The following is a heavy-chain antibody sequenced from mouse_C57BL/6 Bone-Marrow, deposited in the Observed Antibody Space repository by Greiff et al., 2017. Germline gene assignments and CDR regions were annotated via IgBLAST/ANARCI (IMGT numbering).Heavy chain of an antibody. Sequence: QVQLQQPGAELVKPGASVKMSCKASGYTFTSYWITWVKLRPGQGLEWIGDIYPGSGSTNYNEKFKSKATLTVDTSSSTAYMQLSSLTSEDSAVYYCARSFYDGYYYYAMDYWGQGTSVTVSS. CDR1: GYTFTSYW. V-gene: IGHV1-55*01. D-gene: IGHD2-3*01. CDR2: IYPGSGST. J-gene: IGHJ4*01. CDR3: ARSFYDGYYYYAMDY.